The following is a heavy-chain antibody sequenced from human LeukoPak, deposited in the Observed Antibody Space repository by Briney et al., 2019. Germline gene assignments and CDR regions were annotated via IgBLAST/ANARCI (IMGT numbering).Heavy chain of an antibody. Sequence: ASVKVSCKVSGYTLTELSMHWVRQAPGKGLEWMGGFDPEDGETIYAQKFQGRVTVTEDTSTDTAYMELSSLRSEDTAVYYCAPSVRGVIIPIHYWGQGTLVTVSS. CDR2: FDPEDGET. V-gene: IGHV1-24*01. CDR3: APSVRGVIIPIHY. CDR1: GYTLTELS. J-gene: IGHJ4*02. D-gene: IGHD3-10*01.